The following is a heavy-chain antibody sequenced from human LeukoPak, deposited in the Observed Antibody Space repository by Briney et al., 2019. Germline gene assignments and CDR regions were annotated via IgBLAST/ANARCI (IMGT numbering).Heavy chain of an antibody. D-gene: IGHD1-7*01. Sequence: GASVKVFCKASGYTFTGYYMHWVRQAPGQGLEWMGWINPNSGGTNYAQKFQGRVTMTRDTSISTAYMELSRLRSDDTAVYYCARVRYNWNYLFSNFDYWGQGTLVTVSS. CDR2: INPNSGGT. V-gene: IGHV1-2*02. J-gene: IGHJ4*02. CDR1: GYTFTGYY. CDR3: ARVRYNWNYLFSNFDY.